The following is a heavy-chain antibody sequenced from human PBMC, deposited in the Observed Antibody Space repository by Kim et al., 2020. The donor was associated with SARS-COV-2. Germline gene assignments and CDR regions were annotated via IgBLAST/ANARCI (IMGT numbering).Heavy chain of an antibody. V-gene: IGHV6-1*01. CDR2: TYYRSKWYN. Sequence: SQTLSLPCAISGDSVSSNSGAWNWIRQSPSRGLEWLGRTYYRSKWYNDYAVSVKSRIIINPDASKNQFSLQLNSVTPEDTAVYYCARGFFIDVWGKGTTVTVSS. CDR1: GDSVSSNSGA. J-gene: IGHJ6*03. D-gene: IGHD3-3*01. CDR3: ARGFFIDV.